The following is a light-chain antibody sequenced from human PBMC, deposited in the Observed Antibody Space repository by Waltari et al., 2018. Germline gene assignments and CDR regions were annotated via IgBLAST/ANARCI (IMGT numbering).Light chain of an antibody. CDR2: EVP. CDR3: SSFAGTNQGA. J-gene: IGLJ2*01. Sequence: QSALTQPPSASGSPGQSVTISCTGTSSDVGGYNYVSWYQQHPGKAPNLLIYEVPKRPSGVPDRFSGSKSGNTASLTVSGLQAEDEADYFCSSFAGTNQGAFGGGTKLTVL. V-gene: IGLV2-8*01. CDR1: SSDVGGYNY.